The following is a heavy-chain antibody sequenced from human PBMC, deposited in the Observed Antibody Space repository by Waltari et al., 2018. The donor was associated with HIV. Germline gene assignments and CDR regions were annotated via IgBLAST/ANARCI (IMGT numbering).Heavy chain of an antibody. V-gene: IGHV3-23*04. J-gene: IGHJ4*02. CDR2: ISGSGGST. CDR1: GFTFTNYA. Sequence: EVQLVESGGGLVQPGGSLRLSCAASGFTFTNYAMNWVRQAPGKGVWGVSAISGSGGSTYYADSVKGRFTISRDNSKNTLYLQMNSLRAEDTALYYCAKDDSTGSSGYYPFHYWGQGTLITVSS. CDR3: AKDDSTGSSGYYPFHY. D-gene: IGHD3-22*01.